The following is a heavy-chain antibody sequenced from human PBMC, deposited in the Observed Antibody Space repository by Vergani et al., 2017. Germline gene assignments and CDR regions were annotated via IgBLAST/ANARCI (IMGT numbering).Heavy chain of an antibody. D-gene: IGHD1-1*01. V-gene: IGHV3-23*01. CDR3: AKNIEGFQLLILFHP. CDR1: GFTFSSYA. J-gene: IGHJ5*02. Sequence: EVQLLESGGGLVQPGGSLRLSCAASGFTFSSYAMSWVRQAPGKGLGWVSVVSGSGGTTSYADTVKGRFTISRNNSKNTLYHQMNSLRAEDTAVYYCAKNIEGFQLLILFHPWGQGTLVTVSS. CDR2: VSGSGGTT.